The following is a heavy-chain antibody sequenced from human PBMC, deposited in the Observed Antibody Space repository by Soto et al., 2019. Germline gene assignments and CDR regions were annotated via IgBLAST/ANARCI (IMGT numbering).Heavy chain of an antibody. V-gene: IGHV5-10-1*01. Sequence: PGESLKISCKGSGYSFTSYWISWVRQMPGKGLEWMGRIDPSDSYTNYSPSFQGHVTISADKSISTAYLQWSSLKASDTAMYYCARQEGYGSGSAYFDYWGQGTLVTVSS. D-gene: IGHD3-10*01. CDR2: IDPSDSYT. J-gene: IGHJ4*02. CDR3: ARQEGYGSGSAYFDY. CDR1: GYSFTSYW.